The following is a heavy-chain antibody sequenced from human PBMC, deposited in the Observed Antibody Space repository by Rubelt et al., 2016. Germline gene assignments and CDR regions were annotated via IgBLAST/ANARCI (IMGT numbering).Heavy chain of an antibody. V-gene: IGHV1-18*01. CDR1: GYTFTSYG. CDR2: ISAYDGNT. D-gene: IGHD1-1*01. CDR3: ARDQLALYAFDI. J-gene: IGHJ3*02. Sequence: QVQLVQSGAEVKKPGSSVKVSCKASGYTFTSYGISWVRQAPGQGLEWMGWISAYDGNTNYAQKVQGRDNMTTDPSTSTAYMELRSLRSDDTAVYFCARDQLALYAFDIWGQGTMVTVSS.